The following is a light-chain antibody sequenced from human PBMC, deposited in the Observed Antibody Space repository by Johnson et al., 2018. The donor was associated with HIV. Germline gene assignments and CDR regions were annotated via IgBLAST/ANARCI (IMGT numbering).Light chain of an antibody. V-gene: IGLV1-51*02. Sequence: SVLTQPPSVSAAPGQKVTISCSGSSSNIGNNYVSWYQQVPGTAPKPLIYENNKRPSGIPDRFSGSKSGTSATLGITGLQTGDEADYYCGTWDSSLGAYVFATETKVTVL. CDR1: SSNIGNNY. CDR2: ENN. J-gene: IGLJ1*01. CDR3: GTWDSSLGAYV.